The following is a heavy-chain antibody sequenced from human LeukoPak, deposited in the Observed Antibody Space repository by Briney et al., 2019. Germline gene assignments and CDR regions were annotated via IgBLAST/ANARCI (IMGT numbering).Heavy chain of an antibody. J-gene: IGHJ4*02. CDR3: ARRQYSGSHFYFDY. CDR2: IYPGDSDT. Sequence: GESLQISCQGSGYSFTSYWIGWVRQMPGKGLEWMGIIYPGDSDTRYSPSFQGQVTISADKSISTAYLQWSSLRASDTAVYYCARRQYSGSHFYFDYWGQGTLVTVSS. D-gene: IGHD1-26*01. V-gene: IGHV5-51*01. CDR1: GYSFTSYW.